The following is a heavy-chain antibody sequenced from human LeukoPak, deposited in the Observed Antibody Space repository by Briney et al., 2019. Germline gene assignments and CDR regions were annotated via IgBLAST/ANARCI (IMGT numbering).Heavy chain of an antibody. CDR3: ARANTKNLYSYGDFFDY. D-gene: IGHD5-18*01. CDR2: ITSSGDST. V-gene: IGHV3-23*01. J-gene: IGHJ4*02. CDR1: GFTFSSYY. Sequence: PGGSLRLSCAASGFTFSSYYMTWVRQAPGKGLEWVSTITSSGDSTYYADSVKGRFTISRDNSKNTLYLQMNSLRAEDTAVYYCARANTKNLYSYGDFFDYWGQGTLVTVSS.